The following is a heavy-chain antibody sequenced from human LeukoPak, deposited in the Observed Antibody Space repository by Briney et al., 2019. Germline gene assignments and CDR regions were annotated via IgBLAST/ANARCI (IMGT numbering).Heavy chain of an antibody. V-gene: IGHV3-30*03. CDR2: ISFDGSNK. Sequence: PGRSLRLSCAASGFTFSSYGMHWVRQAPGKELEWVAVISFDGSNKYYGDSVKGRFTISRDSSKNTLSLQMNSLRAEDTAVYYCARDQTTVTTGGDYYFYGMDVWGQGTTVTVSS. J-gene: IGHJ6*02. CDR1: GFTFSSYG. D-gene: IGHD4-17*01. CDR3: ARDQTTVTTGGDYYFYGMDV.